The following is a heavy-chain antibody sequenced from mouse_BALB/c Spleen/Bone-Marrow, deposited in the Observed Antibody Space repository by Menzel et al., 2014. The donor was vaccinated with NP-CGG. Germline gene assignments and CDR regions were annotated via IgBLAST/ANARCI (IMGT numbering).Heavy chain of an antibody. CDR1: GYTFTSYW. V-gene: IGHV1S127*01. D-gene: IGHD2-3*01. Sequence: VKLMESGAELVKPGASVKMSCKASGYTFTSYWMHWVKQRPGHGLEWIGLIDPSDSYTSYDQNFKGKATLTVDTSSNTAYMQLSSLTSEDSAVYYCSREDGNHYFDYWGQGTTLAVSS. CDR2: IDPSDSYT. CDR3: SREDGNHYFDY. J-gene: IGHJ2*01.